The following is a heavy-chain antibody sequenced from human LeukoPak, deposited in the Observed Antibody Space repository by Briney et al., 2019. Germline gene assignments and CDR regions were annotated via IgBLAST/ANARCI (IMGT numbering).Heavy chain of an antibody. CDR1: GFTFSDYS. V-gene: IGHV3-21*01. CDR3: ARGEKMGYYGSGSYYKGFDY. J-gene: IGHJ4*02. D-gene: IGHD3-10*01. Sequence: GGSLRLSCAASGFTFSDYSMNWVRQAPGKGLEWVSFISIVGSYIYFADSVKGRFTISRDNAKNSLYLQMNSLRAGDTSVYYCARGEKMGYYGSGSYYKGFDYWGQGTLVTVSS. CDR2: ISIVGSYI.